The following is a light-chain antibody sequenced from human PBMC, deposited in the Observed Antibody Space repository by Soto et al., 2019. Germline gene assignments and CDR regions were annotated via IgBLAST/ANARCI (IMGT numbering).Light chain of an antibody. CDR3: QSYDNTLSGFYV. V-gene: IGLV1-40*01. J-gene: IGLJ1*01. CDR2: GNS. CDR1: SSNIGAGYD. Sequence: QSVLTQPPSVSGAPGQRVTISCTGSSSNIGAGYDVHWYQQLPGTAPKLLIYGNSNRPSGVPDRFSGSKSDTSVSLAITGLQAEDEADYYCQSYDNTLSGFYVFGTGTKVTV.